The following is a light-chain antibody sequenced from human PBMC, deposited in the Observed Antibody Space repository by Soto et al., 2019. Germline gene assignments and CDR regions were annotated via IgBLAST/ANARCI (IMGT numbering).Light chain of an antibody. CDR1: QGISNY. V-gene: IGKV1-27*01. CDR3: QKYNSAPPS. J-gene: IGKJ2*03. Sequence: DIQMTQSPSSLSPSVGDRVNITCRASQGISNYLAWYQQKPGKVPKLLIYAASTLQSGVPSRFSGSGSGTDFTLTISSLQPEDVATYYCQKYNSAPPSFGQGTKLEIK. CDR2: AAS.